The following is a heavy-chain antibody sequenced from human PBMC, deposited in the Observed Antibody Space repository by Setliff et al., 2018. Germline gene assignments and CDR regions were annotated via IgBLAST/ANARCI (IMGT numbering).Heavy chain of an antibody. V-gene: IGHV3-23*01. D-gene: IGHD6-19*01. J-gene: IGHJ4*02. CDR3: VKDSSGWYY. CDR1: GFTFINYA. CDR2: VSGSGDST. Sequence: GGSLRLSCAASGFTFINYAMNWVRQAPGKGLEWVSSVSGSGDSTYYADSVKGRFTISRDNSNSTLYLQMNSLTAEDTAVYYCVKDSSGWYYWGQGTLVTVSS.